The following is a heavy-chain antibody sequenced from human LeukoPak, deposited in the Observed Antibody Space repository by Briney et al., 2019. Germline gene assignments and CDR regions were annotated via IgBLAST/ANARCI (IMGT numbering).Heavy chain of an antibody. V-gene: IGHV4-34*01. Sequence: PSETLSLTCAVYGGSFSGYYWSWIRQPPGKGLEWIGEINHSGSTNYNPSLKSRVTISVDTSKNQFSLKLSSVTAADTAVYYCARDKEEAYYYYYMDVWGKGTTVTVSS. CDR3: ARDKEEAYYYYYMDV. CDR1: GGSFSGYY. CDR2: INHSGST. J-gene: IGHJ6*03.